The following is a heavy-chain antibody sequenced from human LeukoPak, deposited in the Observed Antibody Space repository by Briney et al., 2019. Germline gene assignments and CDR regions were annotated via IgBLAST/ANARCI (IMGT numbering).Heavy chain of an antibody. CDR3: AKDLGYSSRWYGEIDY. J-gene: IGHJ4*02. CDR2: ISYDGNNK. D-gene: IGHD6-13*01. CDR1: GFTFSSYG. V-gene: IGHV3-30*18. Sequence: GGSLRLSCAASGFTFSSYGMHWVRQAPGKGLEWVAVISYDGNNKFYAGSVKDRFTISRDNSKNTLYLQMNSLRAEDTAVYYCAKDLGYSSRWYGEIDYWGQGTLVTVSS.